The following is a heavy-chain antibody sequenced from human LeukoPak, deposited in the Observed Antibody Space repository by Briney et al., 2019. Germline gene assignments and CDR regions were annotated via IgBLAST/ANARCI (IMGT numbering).Heavy chain of an antibody. V-gene: IGHV3-21*01. Sequence: PGGSLRLSCAASGFTFSSYSMNWVRQAPGKGLEWVSSISSSSSYIYYADSVKGRFTISRDNAKNSLYLQMNSLRAEDTAVYYCARDVTEWFGEFAYAFDIWGQGTTVTVSS. D-gene: IGHD3-10*01. CDR3: ARDVTEWFGEFAYAFDI. J-gene: IGHJ3*02. CDR2: ISSSSSYI. CDR1: GFTFSSYS.